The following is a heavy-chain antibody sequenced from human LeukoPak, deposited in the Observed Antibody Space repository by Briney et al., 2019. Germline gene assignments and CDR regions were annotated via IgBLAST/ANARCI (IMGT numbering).Heavy chain of an antibody. CDR1: GFTFSTYG. CDR2: IRHDGSNK. D-gene: IGHD3-22*01. Sequence: GRSLRLSCAASGFTFSTYGMHWVRQAPGKGLEWVAFIRHDGSNKYYADSVKGRFTISRDNSKDTLYLQMNSLRAEDTAVYYCAKGLNYYDSSGYPSWGQGTLVTVST. CDR3: AKGLNYYDSSGYPS. V-gene: IGHV3-30*02. J-gene: IGHJ4*02.